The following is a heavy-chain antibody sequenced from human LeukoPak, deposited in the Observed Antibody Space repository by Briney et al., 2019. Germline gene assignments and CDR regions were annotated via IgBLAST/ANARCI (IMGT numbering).Heavy chain of an antibody. CDR1: GGSINSGDYY. J-gene: IGHJ3*02. V-gene: IGHV4-30-4*01. CDR3: ARATGDGNAFDI. D-gene: IGHD7-27*01. CDR2: IYYSGST. Sequence: SETLSLTCSVSGGSINSGDYYWSWIRQPPGKGLEWIGYIYYSGSTYYNPSLKSRLTISVDTSKNQFSLKLSSVTAADTAVYYCARATGDGNAFDIWGQGTMVTVSS.